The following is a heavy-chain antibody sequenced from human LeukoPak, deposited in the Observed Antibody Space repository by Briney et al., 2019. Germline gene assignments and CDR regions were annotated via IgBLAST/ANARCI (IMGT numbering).Heavy chain of an antibody. J-gene: IGHJ4*02. CDR1: GGSISSSS. D-gene: IGHD1-26*01. Sequence: LSLTCTVSGGSISSSSYYWGWIRQAPGKGLEWVAVISYDGSNKYYTDSVKGRFTISRDNSKNTLYLQMHSLKTEDTAIYYCTTIYMGATFDFWGQGALVAVSS. CDR2: ISYDGSNK. CDR3: TTIYMGATFDF. V-gene: IGHV3-30-3*01.